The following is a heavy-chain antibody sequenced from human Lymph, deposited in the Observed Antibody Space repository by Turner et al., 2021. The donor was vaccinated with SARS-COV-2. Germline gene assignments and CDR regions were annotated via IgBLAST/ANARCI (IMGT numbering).Heavy chain of an antibody. Sequence: QVQLVESGGGVVQPGRSLRLPCAASVFTFSTYAIYWVRQAPGKGLEWVAVISYDGSNKYYADSVKGRFTISRDNSKNTLYLQMNSLRAEDTAVYYCARYASGGYFYYGMDVWGQGTTVTVSS. CDR1: VFTFSTYA. J-gene: IGHJ6*02. CDR3: ARYASGGYFYYGMDV. CDR2: ISYDGSNK. V-gene: IGHV3-30*04. D-gene: IGHD3-10*01.